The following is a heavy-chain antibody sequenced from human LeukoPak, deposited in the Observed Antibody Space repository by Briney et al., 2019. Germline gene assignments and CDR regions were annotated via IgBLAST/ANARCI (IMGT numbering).Heavy chain of an antibody. CDR2: IYYSGST. D-gene: IGHD2-2*01. CDR1: GCSISSSSYD. V-gene: IGHV4-39*07. J-gene: IGHJ5*02. Sequence: SETLSLTCTVSGCSISSSSYDWVWIGQAPGKGREWIGSIYYSGSTYYNPAIKSLVTISVDTSKNQFSLKLSSVTATDTAVYYCARGGYCSSTSCFLFKFDPWGQGTLVTVSS. CDR3: ARGGYCSSTSCFLFKFDP.